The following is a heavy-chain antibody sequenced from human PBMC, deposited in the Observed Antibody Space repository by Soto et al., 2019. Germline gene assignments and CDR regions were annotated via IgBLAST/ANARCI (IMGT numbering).Heavy chain of an antibody. CDR1: GFTFDDYA. Sequence: TGGSLRLSCAASGFTFDDYAMHWVRQAPGKGLEWVSAINWNSGTIGYADSVKGRFTISRDNAKNSLYLQMNSLRAEDTAFYYCAKDTVLTPGGALDIWGQGTMVTVSS. J-gene: IGHJ3*02. CDR3: AKDTVLTPGGALDI. V-gene: IGHV3-9*01. CDR2: INWNSGTI. D-gene: IGHD7-27*01.